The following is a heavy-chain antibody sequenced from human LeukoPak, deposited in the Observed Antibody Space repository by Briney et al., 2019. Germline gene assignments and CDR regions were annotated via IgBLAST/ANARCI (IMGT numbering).Heavy chain of an antibody. Sequence: GGSLRLSCAASGFTFSSYSMNWVRQAPGKGLEWVSVIYSGGSTYYADSVKGRFTISRDNSKNTLYLQMNSLRAEDTAVYYCAILTYYYDSSGLNFDYWGQGTLVTVSS. V-gene: IGHV3-53*01. CDR2: IYSGGST. CDR3: AILTYYYDSSGLNFDY. CDR1: GFTFSSYS. J-gene: IGHJ4*02. D-gene: IGHD3-22*01.